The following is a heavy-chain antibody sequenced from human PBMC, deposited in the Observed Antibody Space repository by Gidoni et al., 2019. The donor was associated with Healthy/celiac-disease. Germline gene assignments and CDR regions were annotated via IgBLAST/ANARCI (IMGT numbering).Heavy chain of an antibody. CDR1: GFTVSSNY. Sequence: EVQLVESGGGLVQPGASLRLSCAASGFTVSSNYMSWVRQAPGKGLEWVSVIYSGGSTYYADSVKGRFTISRDNSKNTLYLQMNSLRAEDTAVYYCARAPSYGDYAAGFDYWGQGTLVTVSS. CDR2: IYSGGST. CDR3: ARAPSYGDYAAGFDY. V-gene: IGHV3-66*01. J-gene: IGHJ4*02. D-gene: IGHD4-17*01.